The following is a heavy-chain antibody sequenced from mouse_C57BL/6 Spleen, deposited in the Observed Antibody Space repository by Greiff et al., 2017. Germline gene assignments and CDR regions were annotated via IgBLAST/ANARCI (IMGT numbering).Heavy chain of an antibody. CDR3: ARPEGSSPYFDV. J-gene: IGHJ1*03. Sequence: EVQLVESGPGLVKPSQSLSLTCSVTGYSITSGYYWNWIRQFPGNKLEWMGYISYDGSNNYNPSLKNRISITRDTSKNQFFLKLNSVTTEDTATYYCARPEGSSPYFDVWGTGTTVTVSS. V-gene: IGHV3-6*01. CDR2: ISYDGSN. D-gene: IGHD1-1*01. CDR1: GYSITSGYY.